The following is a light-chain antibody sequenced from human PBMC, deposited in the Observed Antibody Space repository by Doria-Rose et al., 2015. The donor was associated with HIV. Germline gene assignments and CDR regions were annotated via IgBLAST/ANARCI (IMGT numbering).Light chain of an antibody. Sequence: EIVLTQSPGTLSLSPGERATLSCGASQSVSSTYLAWYQQKPGQAPRLLIYGASSRATGIPDRFSGSGSGTDFNLTISRLEPEDFAVYYCHQYGTSPRTFGQGTKVEIK. CDR1: QSVSSTY. V-gene: IGKV3-20*01. J-gene: IGKJ1*01. CDR2: GAS. CDR3: HQYGTSPRT.